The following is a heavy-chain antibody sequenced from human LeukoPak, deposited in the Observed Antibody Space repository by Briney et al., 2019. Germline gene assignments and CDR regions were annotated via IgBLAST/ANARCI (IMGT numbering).Heavy chain of an antibody. D-gene: IGHD1-26*01. CDR2: IIPFVGKP. Sequence: ASVTVSCKASGGTFNNEAISWVRQAPGQGLEWMGRIIPFVGKPNYAQKFQGRVAITADTSTNTAYMELSSLRSDDTAVYYCAIGATLDCFDYWGQGTLVTVSS. CDR3: AIGATLDCFDY. J-gene: IGHJ4*02. V-gene: IGHV1-69*04. CDR1: GGTFNNEA.